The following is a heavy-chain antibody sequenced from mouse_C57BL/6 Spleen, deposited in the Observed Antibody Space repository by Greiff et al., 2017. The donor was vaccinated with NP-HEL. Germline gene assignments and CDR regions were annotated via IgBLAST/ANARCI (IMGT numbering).Heavy chain of an antibody. CDR3: ARGDYEAFAY. V-gene: IGHV5-17*01. CDR2: ISSGSSTI. J-gene: IGHJ3*01. D-gene: IGHD2-4*01. CDR1: GFTFSDYG. Sequence: EVQLVESGGGLVKPGGSLKLSCAASGFTFSDYGMHWVRQAPEKGLEWVAYISSGSSTIYYADTVKGRFTISRDNAKNTLFLQMTSLRSEDTAMYYCARGDYEAFAYWGQGTLVTVSA.